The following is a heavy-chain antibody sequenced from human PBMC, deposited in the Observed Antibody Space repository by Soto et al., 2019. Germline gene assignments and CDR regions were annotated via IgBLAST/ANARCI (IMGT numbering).Heavy chain of an antibody. CDR2: IYYSGST. D-gene: IGHD3-3*01. Sequence: SETLSLTCTVSGGSISSYYWSWIRQPPGKGLEWIGYIYYSGSTNYNPSLKSRVTISVDTSKNQFSLKLSSVTAADTAVYYCACAYDFWSGPRAGSFDYWGQGTLVTSPQ. CDR3: ACAYDFWSGPRAGSFDY. J-gene: IGHJ4*02. CDR1: GGSISSYY. V-gene: IGHV4-59*01.